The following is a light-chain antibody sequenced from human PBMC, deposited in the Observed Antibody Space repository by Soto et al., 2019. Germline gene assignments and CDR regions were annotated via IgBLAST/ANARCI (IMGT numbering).Light chain of an antibody. Sequence: EIGMTQSPATLSVSPGERATLSCRASQSVSSNLAWYQQKPGQSPRLLIYGASTRATGIPARFSGSGSGTEFTLTISSLQSEDFAVYYCQQYNNWPGFGPGTKVDIK. CDR2: GAS. J-gene: IGKJ3*01. V-gene: IGKV3-15*01. CDR3: QQYNNWPG. CDR1: QSVSSN.